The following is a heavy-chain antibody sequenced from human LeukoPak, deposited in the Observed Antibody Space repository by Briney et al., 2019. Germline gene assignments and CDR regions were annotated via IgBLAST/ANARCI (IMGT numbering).Heavy chain of an antibody. CDR1: GFTFSSYS. J-gene: IGHJ1*01. CDR3: ARAWYYYDSSGAFQH. D-gene: IGHD3-22*01. CDR2: ISSSSSYI. V-gene: IGHV3-21*01. Sequence: GGSLRLSCAASGFTFSSYSMNWVRQAPGKGVEWVSSISSSSSYIYYADSVKGRFTISRDNAKNSLYLQMNSLRAEDTAVYYCARAWYYYDSSGAFQHWGQGTLVTVSS.